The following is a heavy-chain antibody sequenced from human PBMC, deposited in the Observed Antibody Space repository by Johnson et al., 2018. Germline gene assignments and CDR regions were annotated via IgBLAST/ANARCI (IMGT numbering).Heavy chain of an antibody. Sequence: QVQLVQSGGGVVQPGRSLRLSCAASGFTFSSYGMHWVRQAPGKGLEWVAVIWYDGSNKYYADSVKGRFTISRDNSKNTLYLQMNSLRAEDTAVYYCARDYTLTSWNYTYYYYGMDVWGQGTTVTVSS. V-gene: IGHV3-33*01. CDR2: IWYDGSNK. J-gene: IGHJ6*02. D-gene: IGHD1-7*01. CDR3: ARDYTLTSWNYTYYYYGMDV. CDR1: GFTFSSYG.